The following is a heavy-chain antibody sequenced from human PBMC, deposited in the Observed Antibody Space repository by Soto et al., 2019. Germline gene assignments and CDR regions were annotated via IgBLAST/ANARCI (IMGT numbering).Heavy chain of an antibody. J-gene: IGHJ4*02. CDR3: AKRTLLDYGDSYDY. V-gene: IGHV3-23*01. CDR1: GFTVSSYA. D-gene: IGHD4-17*01. CDR2: ISGSGGST. Sequence: PGGSLRLSCAASGFTVSSYAMSLVRQAPGRGLEWVSAISGSGGSTYYADSVKGRFTISRDNSKNTLYLQMNSLRAEDTAVYYCAKRTLLDYGDSYDYWGQGTLVTVSS.